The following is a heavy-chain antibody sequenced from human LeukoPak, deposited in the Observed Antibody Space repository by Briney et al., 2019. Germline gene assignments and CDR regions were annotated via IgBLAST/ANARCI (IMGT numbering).Heavy chain of an antibody. CDR1: GFTFGSCT. D-gene: IGHD6-13*01. V-gene: IGHV3-23*01. Sequence: PGGSLRLSCAASGFTFGSCTMGWVRQAPGKGLEWVSAISGSGDSTYYGDSVKGRFTISRDNSKNTLYLQMNSLRAEDTAVYYCAKTRPLDSSSWSHGDYWGQGTLVTVSS. CDR3: AKTRPLDSSSWSHGDY. J-gene: IGHJ4*02. CDR2: ISGSGDST.